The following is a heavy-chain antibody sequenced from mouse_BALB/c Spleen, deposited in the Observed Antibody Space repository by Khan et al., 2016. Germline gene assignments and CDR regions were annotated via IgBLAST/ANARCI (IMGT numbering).Heavy chain of an antibody. J-gene: IGHJ3*01. CDR2: ILPGSGST. V-gene: IGHV1-9*01. D-gene: IGHD1-2*01. CDR1: GYTFSSYW. Sequence: QVQLQQSGAELMKPGASVKISCKATGYTFSSYWIEWVKQRPGHGLEWIGEILPGSGSTNYNEKFKDKDTFTADTSSNTAYMQLSSLTSEDSAVYYFARIYYGWCFSYWGQCTLVTVSA. CDR3: ARIYYGWCFSY.